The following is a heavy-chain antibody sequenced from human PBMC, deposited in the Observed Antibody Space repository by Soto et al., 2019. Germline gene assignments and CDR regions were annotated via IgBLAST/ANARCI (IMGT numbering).Heavy chain of an antibody. CDR2: INPSGGST. Sequence: QVQLVQSGAEVKKPGASVKVSCKASGYTFTSYYMHWVRQPPGQGLEWMGIINPSGGSTRYAQKFHGRVTMTRDMCTSTVDMELTSPSSEDTAVYYCVRDYYDSSGYGMDVWGQGTTVTVSS. D-gene: IGHD3-22*01. CDR3: VRDYYDSSGYGMDV. V-gene: IGHV1-46*01. CDR1: GYTFTSYY. J-gene: IGHJ6*02.